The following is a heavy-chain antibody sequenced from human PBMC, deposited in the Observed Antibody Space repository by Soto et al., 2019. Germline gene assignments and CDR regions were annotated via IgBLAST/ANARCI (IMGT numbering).Heavy chain of an antibody. V-gene: IGHV4-31*01. D-gene: IGHD3-10*01. CDR1: GGSISSGGYY. Sequence: QVQLQESGPGLVKPSQTLSLTCTVSGGSISSGGYYWSWIRQHPGKGLEWIGYIYYSGSTYYNPSLKSQVTXXVXTXXHQFALKLSSVTAADTAVYYCARKGGRYYGSDFDYWGQGTLVTVSS. J-gene: IGHJ4*02. CDR2: IYYSGST. CDR3: ARKGGRYYGSDFDY.